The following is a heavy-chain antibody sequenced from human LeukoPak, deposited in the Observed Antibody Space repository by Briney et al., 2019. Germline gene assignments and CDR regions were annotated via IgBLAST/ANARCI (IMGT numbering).Heavy chain of an antibody. CDR2: IYHSGST. CDR3: ARAQNIVVIPAALPPLAFDI. Sequence: KASETLSLTCTVSGGSIRSGGFYWSWIRQPPGKGLEWIGYIYHSGSTYYNPSLKSRVTISVDRSKNQFSLKLNSVTAADTAVYYCARAQNIVVIPAALPPLAFDIWGQGTTVTVSS. J-gene: IGHJ3*02. V-gene: IGHV4-30-2*01. CDR1: GGSIRSGGFY. D-gene: IGHD2-2*01.